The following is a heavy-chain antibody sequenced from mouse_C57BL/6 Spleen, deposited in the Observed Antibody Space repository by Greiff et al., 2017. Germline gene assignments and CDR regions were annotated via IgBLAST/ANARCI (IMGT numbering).Heavy chain of an antibody. D-gene: IGHD1-1*01. Sequence: EVKLMESGGGLVKPGGSLKLSCAASGFTFSDYGMHWVRQAPEKGLAWVAYISSGSSTIYYADTVTGQFTISRDNAKNTLFLQMTSLRSEDTAMYYCARSYYYGSSYNAMDYWGQGTSVTVSS. CDR1: GFTFSDYG. CDR3: ARSYYYGSSYNAMDY. J-gene: IGHJ4*01. CDR2: ISSGSSTI. V-gene: IGHV5-17*01.